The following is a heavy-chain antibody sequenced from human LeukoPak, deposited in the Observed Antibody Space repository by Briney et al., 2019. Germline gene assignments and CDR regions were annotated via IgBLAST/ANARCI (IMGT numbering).Heavy chain of an antibody. CDR3: ARVTSVVVPAAIDTYYYYYYMDV. D-gene: IGHD2-2*02. Sequence: ASVKVSCKASGYTFTGYYMHWVRQAPGQGLEWMGWMNPYSGGTNYAQKFQGRVTMTRDTSISTAYMELSRLRSDDTAVYYCARVTSVVVPAAIDTYYYYYYMDVWGKGTTVTISS. V-gene: IGHV1-2*02. CDR1: GYTFTGYY. CDR2: MNPYSGGT. J-gene: IGHJ6*03.